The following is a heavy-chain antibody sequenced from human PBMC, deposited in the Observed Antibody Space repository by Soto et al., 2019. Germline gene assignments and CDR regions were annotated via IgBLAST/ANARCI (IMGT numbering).Heavy chain of an antibody. CDR1: GGSISSSSYY. CDR2: IYHSGST. Sequence: PSETLSLTCTVSGGSISSSSYYWGWIRQPPGKGLDWIASIYHSGSTYYNPSLKSRVTIYVDTSKNQFSLKLSSVTAADTAVYYCARQGIAAAGTNWLDPWGQGTLVTVSS. CDR3: ARQGIAAAGTNWLDP. J-gene: IGHJ5*02. D-gene: IGHD6-13*01. V-gene: IGHV4-39*01.